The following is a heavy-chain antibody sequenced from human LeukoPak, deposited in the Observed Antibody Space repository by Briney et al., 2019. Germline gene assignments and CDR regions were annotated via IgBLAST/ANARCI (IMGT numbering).Heavy chain of an antibody. Sequence: SGGSLRLSCAVSGFTFRTYWMHWVRQVPGKGLVWGSRINEDGSITNYADSVKGRFRISRDNAENTLYLQMNSLRAEDTAVYYCGRDLGGRSGFWGQGTLVTVSS. CDR3: GRDLGGRSGF. D-gene: IGHD1-26*01. J-gene: IGHJ4*02. CDR1: GFTFRTYW. CDR2: INEDGSIT. V-gene: IGHV3-74*01.